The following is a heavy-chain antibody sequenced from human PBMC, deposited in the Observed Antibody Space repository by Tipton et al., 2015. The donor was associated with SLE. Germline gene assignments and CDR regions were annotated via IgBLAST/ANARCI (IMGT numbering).Heavy chain of an antibody. J-gene: IGHJ4*02. CDR2: IYYSGST. CDR3: ATGIAVAGPFDY. V-gene: IGHV4-59*01. Sequence: TLSLTCTVSGGSISSYYLSWIRQPPGKGLEWIGYIYYSGSTNYNPSLKSRVTISVDTSKNQFSLKLSSVTAADTAVYYCATGIAVAGPFDYWGQGTLVTVSS. D-gene: IGHD6-19*01. CDR1: GGSISSYY.